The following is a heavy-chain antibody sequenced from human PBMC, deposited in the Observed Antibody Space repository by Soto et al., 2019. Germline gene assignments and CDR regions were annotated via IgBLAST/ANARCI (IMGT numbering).Heavy chain of an antibody. CDR2: ISAYNGNT. CDR3: ARDSYRTVEGATFDY. J-gene: IGHJ4*02. CDR1: GYTFTSYG. Sequence: ASVKVSCKASGYTFTSYGISWVRQAPGQGLEWMGWISAYNGNTNYAQKLQGRVTMTTDTSTSTAYMELRSLRSDDTAVYYCARDSYRTVEGATFDYWGQGTLVTVSS. V-gene: IGHV1-18*01. D-gene: IGHD1-26*01.